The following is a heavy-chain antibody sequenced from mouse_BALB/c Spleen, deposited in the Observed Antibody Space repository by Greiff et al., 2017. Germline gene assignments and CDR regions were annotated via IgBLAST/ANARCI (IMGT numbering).Heavy chain of an antibody. CDR3: ARSYYGSHCYFDV. CDR1: GYIFTGYW. J-gene: IGHJ1*01. CDR2: INPSTGYT. V-gene: IGHV1-7*01. D-gene: IGHD1-1*01. Sequence: QVQLQQSGAELVKPGASVKMSCKASGYIFTGYWMHWVKQRPGQGLEWIGYINPSTGYTEYNQKFKDKATLTADKSSSTAYMQLSSLTSEDSAVYYCARSYYGSHCYFDVWGAGTTVTVSS.